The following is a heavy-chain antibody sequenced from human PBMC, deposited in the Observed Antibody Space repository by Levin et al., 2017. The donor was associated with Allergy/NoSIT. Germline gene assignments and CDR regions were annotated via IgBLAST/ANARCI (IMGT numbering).Heavy chain of an antibody. V-gene: IGHV4-34*01. CDR1: GGSFSGYY. J-gene: IGHJ4*02. CDR2: INHSGST. D-gene: IGHD3-10*01. CDR3: ARGRGGVNSGP. Sequence: SQTLSLTCAVYGGSFSGYYWSWIRQPPGKGLEWIGEINHSGSTNYNPSLKSRVTISVDTSKNQFSLKLSSVTAADTAVYYGARGRGGVNSGPWGQGTLVTVSS.